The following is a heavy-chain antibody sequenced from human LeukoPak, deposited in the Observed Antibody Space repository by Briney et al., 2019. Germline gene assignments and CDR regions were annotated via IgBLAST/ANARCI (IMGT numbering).Heavy chain of an antibody. CDR2: IYASGST. CDR3: ARELLEWELHYFDY. V-gene: IGHV4-61*02. Sequence: SETLSLTCTVSGGSISSGTYYWSWIRQPAGKGLEWIGRIYASGSTNYNPSLKSRVTISVDTSKNQFSLKLSSVTAADTAVYYCARELLEWELHYFDYWGQGTLVTVSS. J-gene: IGHJ4*02. CDR1: GGSISSGTYY. D-gene: IGHD1-26*01.